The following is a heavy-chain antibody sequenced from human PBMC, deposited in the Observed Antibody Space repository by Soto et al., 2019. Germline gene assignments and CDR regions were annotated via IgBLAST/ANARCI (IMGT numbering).Heavy chain of an antibody. D-gene: IGHD3-10*01. CDR1: GFAFSSYA. CDR3: ARDLSGSGD. V-gene: IGHV3-30-3*01. CDR2: ISYDGSNK. J-gene: IGHJ4*02. Sequence: ESGGGVVQPGRSLRLSCAASGFAFSSYAMHWVRQAPGKGLEWVAVISYDGSNKYYADSVKGRFTISRDNSKNTLYLQMNSRRAEDTAVYYCARDLSGSGDWGQGTLVTVSS.